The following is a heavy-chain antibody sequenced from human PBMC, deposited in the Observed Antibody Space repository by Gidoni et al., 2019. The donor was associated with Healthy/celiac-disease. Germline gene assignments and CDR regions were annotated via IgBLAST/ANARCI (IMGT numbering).Heavy chain of an antibody. CDR2: IIPIFGTA. D-gene: IGHD3-22*01. CDR1: GGTFSSYA. CDR3: ARGRRPNYYYDSSGYDDAFDI. J-gene: IGHJ3*02. V-gene: IGHV1-69*01. Sequence: QVQLVQSGAEVKKPGSSVKVSCKASGGTFSSYAISWVRQAPGQGLEWMGGIIPIFGTANYAQKFQGRVTITADESTSTAYMELSSLRSEDTAVYYCARGRRPNYYYDSSGYDDAFDIWAKGQWSPSLQ.